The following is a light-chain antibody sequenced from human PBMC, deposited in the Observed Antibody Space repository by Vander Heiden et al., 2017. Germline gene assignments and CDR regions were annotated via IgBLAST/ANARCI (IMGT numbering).Light chain of an antibody. CDR1: QSISAD. Sequence: EIVFTQSPPTLSLSPGERATLSSRASQSISADLAWYQQKPGQAPRLLIYDASNRATGIPARFSGSGSGTDFTLTISNLEPEDFAVYYCQQRNSWPRTFGQGTKVEI. J-gene: IGKJ2*01. CDR3: QQRNSWPRT. V-gene: IGKV3-11*01. CDR2: DAS.